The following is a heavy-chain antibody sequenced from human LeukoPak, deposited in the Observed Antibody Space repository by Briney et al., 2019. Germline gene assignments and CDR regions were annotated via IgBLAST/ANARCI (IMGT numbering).Heavy chain of an antibody. CDR3: ATPTQLYYYYGMDV. CDR1: GYTFTSYD. Sequence: ASVKVSCKASGYTFTSYDINWVRQATGQGLEWMGWMNPNSGNTGYAQKFQGRVTMTRNTSISTAYMELSSLRSEDMAVYYCATPTQLYYYYGMDVWGQGTTVTVSS. D-gene: IGHD1-1*01. V-gene: IGHV1-8*01. CDR2: MNPNSGNT. J-gene: IGHJ6*02.